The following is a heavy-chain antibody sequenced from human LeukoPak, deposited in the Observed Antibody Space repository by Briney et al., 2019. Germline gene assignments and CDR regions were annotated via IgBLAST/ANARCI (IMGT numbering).Heavy chain of an antibody. D-gene: IGHD2-2*01. V-gene: IGHV3-21*01. CDR1: GFTFSSYS. Sequence: TGGSLRLSCVASGFTFSSYSMNWVRQAPGKGPEWVSSISRSSRYIYYADSVKGRFTISRDNAKNSLYLQMNSLRAEDTAVYYCARSPPYCSSTSCYQYYYMDVWGKGTTVTVSS. J-gene: IGHJ6*03. CDR3: ARSPPYCSSTSCYQYYYMDV. CDR2: ISRSSRYI.